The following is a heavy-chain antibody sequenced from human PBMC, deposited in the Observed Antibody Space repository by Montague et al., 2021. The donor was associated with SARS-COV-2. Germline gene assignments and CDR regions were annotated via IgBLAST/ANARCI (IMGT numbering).Heavy chain of an antibody. CDR1: GFSLSTSGMC. V-gene: IGHV2-70*11. CDR2: IDWDDDK. Sequence: PALVKPTQTLTLTCTFSGFSLSTSGMCVSWIRQPPGKALEWLARIDWDDDKYYSTSLKTRLTISKDTSKNQVVLTMTNMDPVDTATYYCAREYYYDSSGYYGYAFDIWGQGTVVTVSS. CDR3: AREYYYDSSGYYGYAFDI. J-gene: IGHJ3*02. D-gene: IGHD3-22*01.